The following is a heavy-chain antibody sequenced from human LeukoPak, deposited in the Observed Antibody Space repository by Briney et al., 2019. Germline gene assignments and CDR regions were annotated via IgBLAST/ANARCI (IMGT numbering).Heavy chain of an antibody. CDR3: ARGVGYYYDSSGYSEVP. J-gene: IGHJ5*02. D-gene: IGHD3-22*01. CDR2: ISSSSSTI. CDR1: GFTFSSYS. V-gene: IGHV3-48*01. Sequence: GGSLRLSCAASGFTFSSYSMNWVRQAPGKGLEWGSYISSSSSTIYYADSVKGRFTISRDNAKNSLYLQMNSLRAEDTAVYYCARGVGYYYDSSGYSEVPWGQGTLVTVSS.